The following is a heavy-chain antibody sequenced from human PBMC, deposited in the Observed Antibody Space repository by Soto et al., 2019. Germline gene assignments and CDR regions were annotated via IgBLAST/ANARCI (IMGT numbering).Heavy chain of an antibody. Sequence: QITLKESGPTLVKPTQTLTLTCTFSGFSLSTSGVGVGWIRQPPGKALEWLALIYWNDEKRYSPSLKSRLTVTKDTSKNQVVLTMTNMDPVDTATYFCAHRPPPHDSGSYYIYWGQGTLVTVSS. CDR1: GFSLSTSGVG. D-gene: IGHD3-10*01. J-gene: IGHJ4*02. CDR3: AHRPPPHDSGSYYIY. V-gene: IGHV2-5*01. CDR2: IYWNDEK.